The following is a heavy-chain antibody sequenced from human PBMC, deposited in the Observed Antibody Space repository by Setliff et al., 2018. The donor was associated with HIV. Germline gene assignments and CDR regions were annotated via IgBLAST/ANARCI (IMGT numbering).Heavy chain of an antibody. Sequence: ASVKVSCKASGYRFTDYYIHWVRQAPGQGLEWMGWINPNSGGTNYAQKFQGRVTMTRDTSISTAYMELSGLTSDDSAVYYCARYLVVVPVAVGGLDVWGQWTTVTV. D-gene: IGHD2-2*01. CDR3: ARYLVVVPVAVGGLDV. J-gene: IGHJ6*02. V-gene: IGHV1-2*02. CDR1: GYRFTDYY. CDR2: INPNSGGT.